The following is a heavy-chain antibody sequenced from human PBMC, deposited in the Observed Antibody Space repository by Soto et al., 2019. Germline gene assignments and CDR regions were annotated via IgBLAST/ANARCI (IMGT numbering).Heavy chain of an antibody. V-gene: IGHV1-3*01. Sequence: GASVKVSCKASGYTFTTYGILWVRQAPGQGLEWLGWIRAGNGDTRYSPKFQGRATITRDTSASTAYMELRSLTSRDTAVFYCVTSDWAWWGQGTLVTGLL. D-gene: IGHD3-9*01. CDR2: IRAGNGDT. J-gene: IGHJ4*02. CDR1: GYTFTTYG. CDR3: VTSDWAW.